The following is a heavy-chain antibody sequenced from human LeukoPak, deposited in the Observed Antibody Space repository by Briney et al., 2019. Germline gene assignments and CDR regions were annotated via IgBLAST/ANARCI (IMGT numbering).Heavy chain of an antibody. V-gene: IGHV4-39*01. CDR1: GGSISSSSYY. D-gene: IGHD3-22*01. CDR2: IYYSGST. J-gene: IGHJ4*02. CDR3: ASPAEMYYYDSSGYYPNYFDY. Sequence: SETLSLTCTVSGGSISSSSYYWGWIRQPPGKGLEWIGSIYYSGSTYYNPSLKSRVTISVDTSKNQFSLKLSSVTAADTAAYYCASPAEMYYYDSSGYYPNYFDYWGQGTLVTVSS.